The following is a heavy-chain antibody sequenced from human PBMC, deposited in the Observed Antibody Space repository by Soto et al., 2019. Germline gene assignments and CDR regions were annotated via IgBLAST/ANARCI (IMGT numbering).Heavy chain of an antibody. J-gene: IGHJ4*02. Sequence: GGSLRLSCAVSGFTVSSNYMSWVRQAPGKGLEWVSVIYTGATPYYADSVKGRFTISRDNSKNTVSLQMNSLRAEDTAVYYCARVIMVVDNGDFQDYWGQGTLVTVSS. CDR1: GFTVSSNY. V-gene: IGHV3-66*01. CDR3: ARVIMVVDNGDFQDY. D-gene: IGHD4-17*01. CDR2: IYTGATP.